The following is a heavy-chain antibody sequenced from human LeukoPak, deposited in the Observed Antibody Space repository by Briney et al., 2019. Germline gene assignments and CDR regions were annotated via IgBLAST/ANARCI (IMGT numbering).Heavy chain of an antibody. CDR2: IYSGGST. CDR1: GFTVSSNY. J-gene: IGHJ4*02. CDR3: ARAYDSSGYYES. D-gene: IGHD3-22*01. V-gene: IGHV3-53*01. Sequence: GGSLRLSCAASGFTVSSNYMSWVRQAPGKGLEWVSAIYSGGSTYYADSVKGRFTISRDNSKNTLYLQMNSLRAEDTAVYYCARAYDSSGYYESWGQGTLVTVSS.